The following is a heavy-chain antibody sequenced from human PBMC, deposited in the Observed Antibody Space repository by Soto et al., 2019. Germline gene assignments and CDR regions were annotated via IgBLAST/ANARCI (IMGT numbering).Heavy chain of an antibody. CDR3: ARGGFCTGRVFKGAFDI. V-gene: IGHV3-74*01. D-gene: IGHD2-8*02. CDR1: GFALRQYW. J-gene: IGHJ3*02. CDR2: IENDGPPT. Sequence: EVQLVESGGGLVQPGGSLRLSCTASGFALRQYWMHWVRQVPGQGLVWVSHIENDGPPTTYADSVKGRFTISRDNAMNTLYLQMNSLTADDVAVYYCARGGFCTGRVFKGAFDIWGQGTMFTVSS.